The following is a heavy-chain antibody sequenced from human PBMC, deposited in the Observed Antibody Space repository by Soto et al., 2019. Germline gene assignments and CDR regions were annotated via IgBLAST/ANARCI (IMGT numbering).Heavy chain of an antibody. J-gene: IGHJ3*02. V-gene: IGHV6-1*01. CDR3: ERGWAFQI. CDR1: GDSVSGDRAA. CDR2: TYYRSKWYY. Sequence: QVQLQQTGPGLVKPSQTLSLNCAISGDSVSGDRAAWNWLRQSPSRGLEWLGRTYYRSKWYYDYAVSVTGRITITPDTSKNQFSLQLTSVNPEDTAVYYCERGWAFQIWGQGTVVIVSS.